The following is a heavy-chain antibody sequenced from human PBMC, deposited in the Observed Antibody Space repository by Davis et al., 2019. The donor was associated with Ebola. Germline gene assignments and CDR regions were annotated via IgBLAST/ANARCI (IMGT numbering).Heavy chain of an antibody. CDR2: ISWNSGSI. Sequence: PGGSLRLSCAASGFTFDDYAMHWVRQAPGKGLEWVSGISWNSGSIGYADSVKGRFTISRDNAKNSLYLQMNSLRAEDTALYYCAKDTGLGYFDYWGQGTLVTVSS. D-gene: IGHD3/OR15-3a*01. CDR3: AKDTGLGYFDY. CDR1: GFTFDDYA. J-gene: IGHJ4*02. V-gene: IGHV3-9*01.